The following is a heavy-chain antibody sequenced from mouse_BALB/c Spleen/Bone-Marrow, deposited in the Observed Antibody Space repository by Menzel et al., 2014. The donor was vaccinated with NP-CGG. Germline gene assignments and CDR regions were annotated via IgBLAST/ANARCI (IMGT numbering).Heavy chain of an antibody. CDR1: GYTFTSYY. J-gene: IGHJ2*01. D-gene: IGHD2-4*01. CDR2: INPSNGGT. CDR3: TRSTMITYFDY. Sequence: VQLQQSGAELVKPGASVKLSCKASGYTFTSYYMYWVKRRPGQGLEWIGEINPSNGGTNFNEKFKSKATLTVDKSSSTAYMQRSSLTSEDSAVYYCTRSTMITYFDYWGQGTTLTVSS. V-gene: IGHV1S81*02.